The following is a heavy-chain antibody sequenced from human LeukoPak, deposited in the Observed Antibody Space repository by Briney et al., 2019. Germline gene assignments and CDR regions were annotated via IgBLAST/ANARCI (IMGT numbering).Heavy chain of an antibody. CDR3: ARDRGYCSGGTCYGFYFDY. CDR1: GFTFSSYS. J-gene: IGHJ4*02. Sequence: PGGSLRLSCAASGFTFSSYSINWVRQAPGKGLEWVSSISSSSGYIYYADSVKGRFTISRDNAKNSLYLQMNSLRAEDTAVYYCARDRGYCSGGTCYGFYFDYWGQGTLVTVSS. CDR2: ISSSSGYI. V-gene: IGHV3-21*01. D-gene: IGHD2-15*01.